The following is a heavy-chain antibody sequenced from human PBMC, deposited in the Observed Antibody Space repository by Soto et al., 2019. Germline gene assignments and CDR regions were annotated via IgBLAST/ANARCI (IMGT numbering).Heavy chain of an antibody. CDR1: GYSFTIYW. V-gene: IGHV5-51*01. Sequence: PGESLKISCNGSGYSFTIYWIGWVRQMPGKGLEWMGIIYPGDSDTRYSPSFQGQVTISADKSISTAYLQWSSLKASDTAMYYCARHHYGDYGYYYGMDVWGQGTTVTVSS. CDR2: IYPGDSDT. J-gene: IGHJ6*02. D-gene: IGHD4-17*01. CDR3: ARHHYGDYGYYYGMDV.